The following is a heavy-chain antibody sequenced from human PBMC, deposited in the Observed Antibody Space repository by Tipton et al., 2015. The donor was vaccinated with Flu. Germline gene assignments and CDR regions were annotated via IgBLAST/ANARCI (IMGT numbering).Heavy chain of an antibody. V-gene: IGHV3-7*03. CDR3: ARVKGGQQLVPMDV. CDR1: GFTFTNYW. J-gene: IGHJ6*03. D-gene: IGHD6-13*01. Sequence: SLRLSCATSGFTFTNYWMSWIRQAPRKGLEWVAHISQDGNDKYYVDSVKGRFTISRDNAKKSLSLQMNSLRAEDTAVYYCARVKGGQQLVPMDVWGKGTTVTVSS. CDR2: ISQDGNDK.